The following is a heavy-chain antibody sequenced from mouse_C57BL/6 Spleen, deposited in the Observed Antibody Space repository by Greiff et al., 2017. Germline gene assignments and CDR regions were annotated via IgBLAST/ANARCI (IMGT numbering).Heavy chain of an antibody. CDR1: GYAFTNYL. J-gene: IGHJ3*01. V-gene: IGHV1-54*01. Sequence: QVQLKQSGAELVRPGTSVKVSCKASGYAFTNYLIEWVKQRPGQGLEWIGVINPGSGGTNYNEKFKGKATLTADTSSSTAYMPLSSLTSEDSAVYVCAREGDGYFAWFAYWGQGTLVTVSA. CDR3: AREGDGYFAWFAY. CDR2: INPGSGGT. D-gene: IGHD2-3*01.